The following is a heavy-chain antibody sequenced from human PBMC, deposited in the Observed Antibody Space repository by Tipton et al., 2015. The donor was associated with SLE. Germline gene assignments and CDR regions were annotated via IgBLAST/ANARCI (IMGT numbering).Heavy chain of an antibody. Sequence: SLRLSCAASGFTFSSYPMHWVRQAPGKGLEWVAVMSFDGNNKDYAEFVEGRFTISRDNSKNTLYLQMNSLRVEDTAVYYCAKSGKIENGWYDGEGDYFDYWGQGTLVTVSS. J-gene: IGHJ4*02. CDR3: AKSGKIENGWYDGEGDYFDY. V-gene: IGHV3-30-3*02. D-gene: IGHD6-19*01. CDR2: MSFDGNNK. CDR1: GFTFSSYP.